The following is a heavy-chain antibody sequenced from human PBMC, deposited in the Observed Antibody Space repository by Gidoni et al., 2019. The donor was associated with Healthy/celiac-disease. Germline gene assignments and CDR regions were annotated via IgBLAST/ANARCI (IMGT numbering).Heavy chain of an antibody. J-gene: IGHJ3*02. CDR2: IRAYNGNT. CDR1: GYTFTSDG. CDR3: ARDLPPYYYDSSGYQGAFDI. Sequence: QVQLVQSGAEVKKPGASVKVSCKASGYTFTSDGISWVRQAPGQRLEWMGWIRAYNGNTNDGQKLQGRVTMTTDTSTSTGYMELRSLRSDDTAVYYCARDLPPYYYDSSGYQGAFDIWGQGTMVTVSS. D-gene: IGHD3-22*01. V-gene: IGHV1-18*01.